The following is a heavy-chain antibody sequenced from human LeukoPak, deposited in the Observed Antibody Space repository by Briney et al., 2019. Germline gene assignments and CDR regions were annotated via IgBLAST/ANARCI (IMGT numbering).Heavy chain of an antibody. V-gene: IGHV3-23*01. CDR1: GFRFSSYA. CDR2: ISGSGVST. D-gene: IGHD5-12*01. J-gene: IGHJ4*02. CDR3: AKDSRGRYY. Sequence: GGSLRLSCAASGFRFSSYAMSWVRQAPGKGREWVSAISGSGVSTYYADSVKGRFTVSRDNSKNTLYLQMHSLRAEDTAVYYCAKDSRGRYYWGQGTLVTVSS.